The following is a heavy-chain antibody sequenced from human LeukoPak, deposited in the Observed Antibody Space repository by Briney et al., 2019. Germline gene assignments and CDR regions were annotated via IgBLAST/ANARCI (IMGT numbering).Heavy chain of an antibody. CDR2: INPSGGST. J-gene: IGHJ4*02. V-gene: IGHV1-46*01. Sequence: ASVRVSCKGSGYSFSNYGVSWVRQAPGQGLEWMGIINPSGGSTSYAQKFQGRVTMTRDTSTSTVYMELSSLRSEDTAVYYCARGRHSSGYNDWGQGTLVTVSS. CDR3: ARGRHSSGYND. CDR1: GYSFSNYG. D-gene: IGHD3-22*01.